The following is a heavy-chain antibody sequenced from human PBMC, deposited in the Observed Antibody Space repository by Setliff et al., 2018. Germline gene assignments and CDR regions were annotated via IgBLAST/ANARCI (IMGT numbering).Heavy chain of an antibody. D-gene: IGHD5-18*01. CDR2: IFHSGRT. Sequence: SETLSLTCGVPGYSISTSYYWGWIRQTPGKGLEWIGSIFHSGRTYYNPSLKSRVTMSLDTSKSQFSLKLSSVTAADTAVYYCAKDVGDGYGVDAYASGGFDIWGQGTLVTVSS. CDR3: AKDVGDGYGVDAYASGGFDI. J-gene: IGHJ3*02. CDR1: GYSISTSYY. V-gene: IGHV4-38-2*02.